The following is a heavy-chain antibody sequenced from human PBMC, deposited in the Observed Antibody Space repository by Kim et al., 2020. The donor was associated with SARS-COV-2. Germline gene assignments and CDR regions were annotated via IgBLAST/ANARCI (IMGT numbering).Heavy chain of an antibody. Sequence: SVKVSCKASGGTFSSYAISWVRQAPGQGLEWMGRIIPILGIANYAQKFQGRVTITADKSTSTAYMELSSLRSEDTAVYYCARESIVLTGPSSWYGDYWGQGTLVTVSS. CDR1: GGTFSSYA. D-gene: IGHD6-13*01. V-gene: IGHV1-69*04. CDR2: IIPILGIA. J-gene: IGHJ4*02. CDR3: ARESIVLTGPSSWYGDY.